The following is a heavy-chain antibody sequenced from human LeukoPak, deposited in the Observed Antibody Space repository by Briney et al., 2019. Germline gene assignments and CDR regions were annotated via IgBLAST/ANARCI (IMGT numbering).Heavy chain of an antibody. CDR1: GYSISSGYY. CDR2: IYHSGST. Sequence: SETLSLTCTVSGYSISSGYYWGWIRQPPGKGLEWIGSIYHSGSTYYNPSLKSRVTISVDTSKNRFSLKLSSVTAADTAVYYCARDTAVRGDDYWGQGTLVTVSS. J-gene: IGHJ4*02. V-gene: IGHV4-38-2*02. CDR3: ARDTAVRGDDY. D-gene: IGHD3-10*01.